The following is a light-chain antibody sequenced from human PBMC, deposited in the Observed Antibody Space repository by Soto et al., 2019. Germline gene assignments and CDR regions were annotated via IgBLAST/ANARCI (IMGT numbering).Light chain of an antibody. J-gene: IGLJ1*01. CDR2: QVS. Sequence: QSALAQPASVSGSPGQSITISCTGTSSDVGNYNYVSWYQQHPGKAPQLMIFQVSNRASGVSNRFSGSKSGDTASLTISGLQAEDEADYYCSSSTASSTLYVVGTGTKVTV. CDR1: SSDVGNYNY. CDR3: SSSTASSTLYV. V-gene: IGLV2-14*01.